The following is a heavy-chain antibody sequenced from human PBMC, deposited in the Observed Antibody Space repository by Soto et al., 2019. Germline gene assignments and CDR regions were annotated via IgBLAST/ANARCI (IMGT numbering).Heavy chain of an antibody. J-gene: IGHJ4*02. V-gene: IGHV4-30-4*01. CDR1: GGSISSGGNY. Sequence: QVQLQESGPGLVKPSQTLSLTCTVSGGSISSGGNYWNWIRQPPGKGLEWIGYIYNSGSTYYSPSRKSRSTISADTSKNQSSLKLNSVTDADTAVYYCARGVHYWGQGTLVTVSS. CDR2: IYNSGST. D-gene: IGHD3-3*01. CDR3: ARGVHY.